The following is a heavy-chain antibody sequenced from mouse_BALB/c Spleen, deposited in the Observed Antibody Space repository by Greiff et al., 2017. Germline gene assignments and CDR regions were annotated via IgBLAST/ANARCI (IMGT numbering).Heavy chain of an antibody. V-gene: IGHV1-4*02. CDR1: GYTFTSYT. J-gene: IGHJ4*01. CDR3: ARWPGRSDAMDY. Sequence: QVQLQQSAAELARPGASVKMSCKASGYTFTSYTMHWVKQRPGQGLEWIGYINPSSGYTEYNQKFKDKTTLTADKSSSTAYMQLSSLTSEDSAVYYCARWPGRSDAMDYWGQGTSVTVSS. CDR2: INPSSGYT. D-gene: IGHD4-1*01.